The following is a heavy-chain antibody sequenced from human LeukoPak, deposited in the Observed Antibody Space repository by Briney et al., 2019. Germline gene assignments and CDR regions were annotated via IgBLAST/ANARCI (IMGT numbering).Heavy chain of an antibody. CDR1: GLIFRDYW. CDR2: INEDGSVQ. CDR3: ARHGTYCRIGSCYWVDTPMVDS. Sequence: GGSLRLSCVGSGLIFRDYWMNWVRQVPGKGLEWVANINEDGSVQDYVDSVRGRFSISRDNARNSFYLQINNLRVEDTAVYYCARHGTYCRIGSCYWVDTPMVDSWGQGILVTVSS. D-gene: IGHD2-15*01. J-gene: IGHJ4*02. V-gene: IGHV3-7*01.